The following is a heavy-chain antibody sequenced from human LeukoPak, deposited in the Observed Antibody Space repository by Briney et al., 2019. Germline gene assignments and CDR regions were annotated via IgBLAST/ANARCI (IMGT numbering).Heavy chain of an antibody. CDR2: IYYSGST. CDR3: ARDRDDILTGYWNY. CDR1: GGSISSYY. D-gene: IGHD3-9*01. Sequence: SETLSLTCTVSGGSISSYYWSWIRQPPGKGLEWIGYIYYSGSTNYNPSLKSRVTISVDTSKNQFSLKLSSVTAADTAVYYCARDRDDILTGYWNYWGQGTLVTVSS. V-gene: IGHV4-59*12. J-gene: IGHJ4*02.